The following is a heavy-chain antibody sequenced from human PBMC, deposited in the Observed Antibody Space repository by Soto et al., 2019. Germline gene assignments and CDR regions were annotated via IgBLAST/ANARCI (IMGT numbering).Heavy chain of an antibody. CDR1: GSTFNNFA. CDR2: IVVISNTA. V-gene: IGHV1-69*06. D-gene: IGHD1-1*01. Sequence: QVVLLQSGAEVKEPGSSVRVSCKVSGSTFNNFAFSWVRQAPGHGPEWMGGIVVISNTADYSQRFQARVIIAADTSANTIYMQSGSLTFEDTGVYDCARAGKRSEVNYYFDYWGQGTLITVAS. J-gene: IGHJ4*02. CDR3: ARAGKRSEVNYYFDY.